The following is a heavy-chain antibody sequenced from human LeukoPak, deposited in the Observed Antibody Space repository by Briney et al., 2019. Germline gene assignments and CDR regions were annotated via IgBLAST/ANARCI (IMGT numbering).Heavy chain of an antibody. Sequence: GGSLRLSCAASGFTFSSYWMSWVRQAPGRGLGWVANIKQDGSEKYYVDSVKGRFTISRDNAKNSLYLQMNSLRAEDTAVYYCARVGWTYYYDSSGYPILSYYFDYWGQGTLVTVSS. CDR3: ARVGWTYYYDSSGYPILSYYFDY. J-gene: IGHJ4*02. CDR2: IKQDGSEK. D-gene: IGHD3-22*01. CDR1: GFTFSSYW. V-gene: IGHV3-7*04.